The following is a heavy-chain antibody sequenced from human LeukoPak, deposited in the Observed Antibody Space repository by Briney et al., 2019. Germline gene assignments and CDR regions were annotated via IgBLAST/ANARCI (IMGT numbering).Heavy chain of an antibody. J-gene: IGHJ4*02. Sequence: PWESLRLSCASSGCTFSTYEMNWIFTAPEHGLKSGSYISSSGSTIYYADSVKGRFCISRDNDKNSLYLQMNSLRAEDTAVYYCARVLGFGELFFDYWGQGTLVSVSS. V-gene: IGHV3-48*03. CDR2: ISSSGSTI. D-gene: IGHD3-10*01. CDR3: ARVLGFGELFFDY. CDR1: GCTFSTYE.